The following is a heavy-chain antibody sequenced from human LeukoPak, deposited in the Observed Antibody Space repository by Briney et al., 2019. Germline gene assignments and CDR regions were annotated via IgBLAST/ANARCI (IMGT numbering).Heavy chain of an antibody. Sequence: GGSLRLSCGASGFTFSTHDMHWVRQAPGKGLEWVAFIRYDGSHEYYADSVKGRFTISRDNSKNSLYMQMNSLRAEDTAIYYCARDVGGAMFDYWGQGTLVTVSS. CDR2: IRYDGSHE. CDR1: GFTFSTHD. CDR3: ARDVGGAMFDY. V-gene: IGHV3-30*02. J-gene: IGHJ4*02. D-gene: IGHD1-26*01.